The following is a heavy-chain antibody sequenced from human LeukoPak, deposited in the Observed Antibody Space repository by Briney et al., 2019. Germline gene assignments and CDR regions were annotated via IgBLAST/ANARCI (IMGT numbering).Heavy chain of an antibody. Sequence: PSETLSLTCTVSGGSIATYYWNWIRQPPGKGLEWIGEINHSGITHYNPSLKSRVTISVDTSKNQFSLKLSSVTAADTAVYYCASSFDYGDYISPLAYFDYWGQGTLVTVSS. V-gene: IGHV4-34*01. CDR1: GGSIATYY. J-gene: IGHJ4*02. CDR2: INHSGIT. D-gene: IGHD4-17*01. CDR3: ASSFDYGDYISPLAYFDY.